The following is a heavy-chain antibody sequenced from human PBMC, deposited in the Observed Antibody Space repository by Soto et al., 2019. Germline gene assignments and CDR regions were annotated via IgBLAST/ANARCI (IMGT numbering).Heavy chain of an antibody. CDR2: ISAYNGNT. Sequence: PSVKVSCKASGYTFTSYGISWVRQAPGQGLEWMGWISAYNGNTNYAQKLQGRVTMTTDTSTSTAYMELRSLRSDDTAVYYCARDRGGDCSGGSCYHVGLYYYYGMDVWGQGTTVTVSS. J-gene: IGHJ6*02. D-gene: IGHD2-15*01. CDR3: ARDRGGDCSGGSCYHVGLYYYYGMDV. V-gene: IGHV1-18*04. CDR1: GYTFTSYG.